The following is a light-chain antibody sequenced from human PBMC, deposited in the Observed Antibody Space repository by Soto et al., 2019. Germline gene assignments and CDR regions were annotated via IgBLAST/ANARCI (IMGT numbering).Light chain of an antibody. Sequence: QSALTQPRSVSGSPGQSVTISCSGTSTEAGGRSHDSWYQQHPSKAPQLMIFGVSQRPSGVPDRFSGSKSGNTASLTISRLQAEDEADYYCCSHEGTDPVVFGGGTKVTVL. CDR1: STEAGGRSH. CDR2: GVS. CDR3: CSHEGTDPVV. J-gene: IGLJ2*01. V-gene: IGLV2-11*01.